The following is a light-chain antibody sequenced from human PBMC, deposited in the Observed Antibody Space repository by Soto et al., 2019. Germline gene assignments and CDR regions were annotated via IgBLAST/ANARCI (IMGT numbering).Light chain of an antibody. CDR2: EDN. J-gene: IGLJ2*01. Sequence: VLTQPHSVSESPGKTVTISCTRSSGSIASNYVQWYQQRPGSAPTTVIYEDNQRPSGVPDRFSGSIDSSSNSASLTISGLKTEDEADYYCQSYDSSKVFGGGTKLTVL. CDR1: SGSIASNY. CDR3: QSYDSSKV. V-gene: IGLV6-57*04.